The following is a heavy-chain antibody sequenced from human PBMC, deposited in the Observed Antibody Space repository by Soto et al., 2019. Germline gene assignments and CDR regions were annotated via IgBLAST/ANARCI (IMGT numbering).Heavy chain of an antibody. CDR3: ARATGMAPFDY. J-gene: IGHJ4*02. D-gene: IGHD5-18*01. Sequence: PSETRSLTCAVSGGSISSSNWWSWVRQPPGKGLEWIGKIYHSGSTNYNPSLKSRVTISVDKSKNQFSLKLNSVTAADTAVYYCARATGMAPFDYWGQGTLVTVSS. V-gene: IGHV4-4*02. CDR2: IYHSGST. CDR1: GGSISSSNW.